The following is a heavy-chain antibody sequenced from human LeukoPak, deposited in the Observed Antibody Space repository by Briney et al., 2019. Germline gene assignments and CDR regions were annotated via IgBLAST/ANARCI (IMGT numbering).Heavy chain of an antibody. CDR1: GYTFTSYG. J-gene: IGHJ3*02. D-gene: IGHD3-22*01. CDR2: ISAYNGNT. Sequence: GASVKVSCKASGYTFTSYGISWVRQAPGQGLEWMGWISAYNGNTNYAQKLQGRVTMTTDTSTSTAYMELRSLRSDDTAVYYCARDPDSSGYQQGDAFDIWGQGTMVTVSS. CDR3: ARDPDSSGYQQGDAFDI. V-gene: IGHV1-18*01.